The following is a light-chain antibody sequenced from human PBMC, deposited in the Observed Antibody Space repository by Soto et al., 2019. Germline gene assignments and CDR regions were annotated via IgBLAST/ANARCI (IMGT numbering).Light chain of an antibody. V-gene: IGKV1-17*01. J-gene: IGKJ1*01. CDR2: EAS. Sequence: DIQMTQSPSSLSASVGDRVTITCRASQGIGNDLGWYQQKPGKAPKRLIYEASSLQRGVPSRFSGSGSGTTFTLTTSSLQPEDLTTYYCPQHNTYPRTFGQGTTVEIK. CDR3: PQHNTYPRT. CDR1: QGIGND.